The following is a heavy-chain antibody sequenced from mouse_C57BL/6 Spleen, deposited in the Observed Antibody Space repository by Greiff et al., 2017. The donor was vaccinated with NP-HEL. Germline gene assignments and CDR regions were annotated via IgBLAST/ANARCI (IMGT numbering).Heavy chain of an antibody. CDR1: GFTFTDYY. J-gene: IGHJ1*03. CDR2: IRNKANGYTT. CDR3: VKAGSYWYFDV. V-gene: IGHV7-4*01. D-gene: IGHD1-1*01. Sequence: EVTLMESGGGLVQPGASLRLSCAASGFTFTDYYMSWVRQPPGKAPAWLALIRNKANGYTTEYTASVKGRFTISRDNSQNILYLQMNTLRAEDSATYYCVKAGSYWYFDVWGTGTTVTVSS.